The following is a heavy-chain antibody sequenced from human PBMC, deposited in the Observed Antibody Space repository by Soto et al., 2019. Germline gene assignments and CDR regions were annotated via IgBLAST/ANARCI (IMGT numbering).Heavy chain of an antibody. CDR3: AKGSGYSYNWFDP. CDR2: ISYDGSNK. Sequence: SLRLSCAASGFTFSSYGMHWVRQAPGKGLEWVAVISYDGSNKYYADSVKGRFTISRDNSKNTLYLQMNSLRAEDTAVYYCAKGSGYSYNWFDPWGQGTLVTVSS. J-gene: IGHJ5*02. V-gene: IGHV3-30*18. D-gene: IGHD3-22*01. CDR1: GFTFSSYG.